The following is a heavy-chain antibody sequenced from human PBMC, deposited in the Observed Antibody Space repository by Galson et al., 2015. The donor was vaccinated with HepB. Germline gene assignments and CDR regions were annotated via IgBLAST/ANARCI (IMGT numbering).Heavy chain of an antibody. CDR3: ARTFGTTVTTFHAFDI. J-gene: IGHJ3*02. CDR1: GGSISSGGYY. CDR2: IYYSGST. V-gene: IGHV4-31*03. D-gene: IGHD4-17*01. Sequence: TLSLTCTVSGGSISSGGYYWSWIRQHPGQGLEWIGYIYYSGSTYYNPSLKSRVTISVDTSKNQFSLKLSSVTAADTAVYYCARTFGTTVTTFHAFDIWGQGTMVTVSS.